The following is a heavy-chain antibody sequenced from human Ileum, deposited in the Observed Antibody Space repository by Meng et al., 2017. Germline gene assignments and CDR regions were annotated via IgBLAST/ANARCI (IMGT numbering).Heavy chain of an antibody. CDR1: GFTFSNYW. Sequence: RGSLRLSCVTSGFTFSNYWMSWVRQAPAKGLEWVANIKKDGSETNYVDSVKGRFTISRDNSKNSLYLQMNSLRVEDTALYYCAKLVGSTSSDAYWGQGALVTVSS. V-gene: IGHV3-7*01. CDR2: IKKDGSET. J-gene: IGHJ4*02. D-gene: IGHD1-26*01. CDR3: AKLVGSTSSDAY.